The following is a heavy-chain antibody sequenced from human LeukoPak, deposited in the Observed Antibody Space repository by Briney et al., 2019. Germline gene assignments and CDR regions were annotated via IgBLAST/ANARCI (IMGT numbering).Heavy chain of an antibody. V-gene: IGHV4-4*02. CDR3: ARVRDGYNRGYYYMDV. J-gene: IGHJ6*03. CDR2: IYHSGST. D-gene: IGHD5-24*01. CDR1: GGSISSSNW. Sequence: SETLSLTCAVSGGSISSSNWWSWVRQPPGKGLEWIGEIYHSGSTNYNPSLKSRVTISVDKSKNQFSLKLSSVTAADTAVYYCARVRDGYNRGYYYMDVWGKGTTVTVSS.